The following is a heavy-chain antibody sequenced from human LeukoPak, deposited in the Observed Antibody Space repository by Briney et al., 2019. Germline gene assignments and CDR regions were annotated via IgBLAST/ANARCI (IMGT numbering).Heavy chain of an antibody. CDR3: ARGLLGSTNSYFDY. J-gene: IGHJ4*02. CDR2: IYHSGTT. CDR1: GGSISSSNW. Sequence: SETMSLTCGVSGGSISSSNWWSWVRQPTGKGLEWIGEIYHSGTTNYNPSLKSRVTISVDKSKNQFSLKLSSVTAADTAVYYCARGLLGSTNSYFDYWGQGTLVTVSS. D-gene: IGHD2-2*01. V-gene: IGHV4-4*02.